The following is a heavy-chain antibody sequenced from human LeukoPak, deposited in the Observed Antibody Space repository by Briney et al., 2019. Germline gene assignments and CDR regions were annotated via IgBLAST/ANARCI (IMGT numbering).Heavy chain of an antibody. D-gene: IGHD6-13*01. Sequence: ASVKVSCKASGYIFTNFGISWVRQARGQGLEWMGWISGYNGNTKYVQKFQGRVTMTTDTSTSTAYMELRSLRSEDTAVYYCARDTAPLAGTGFDYWGQGTLVTVSS. CDR2: ISGYNGNT. V-gene: IGHV1-18*01. J-gene: IGHJ4*02. CDR1: GYIFTNFG. CDR3: ARDTAPLAGTGFDY.